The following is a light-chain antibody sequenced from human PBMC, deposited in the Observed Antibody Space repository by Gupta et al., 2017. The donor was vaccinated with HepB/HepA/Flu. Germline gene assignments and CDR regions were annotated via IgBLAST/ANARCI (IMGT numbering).Light chain of an antibody. J-gene: IGKJ4*01. CDR3: QQYNSYPLT. CDR2: KAS. CDR1: QSISSW. Sequence: IEARQLPLTVSASVGDRVTITCRASQSISSWLAWYQQKPGKAPKLLIDKASSLESGVPSRFSGSGSVTEFTLTIISLQPDDFATYYCQQYNSYPLTFGGGTKVEIK. V-gene: IGKV1-5*03.